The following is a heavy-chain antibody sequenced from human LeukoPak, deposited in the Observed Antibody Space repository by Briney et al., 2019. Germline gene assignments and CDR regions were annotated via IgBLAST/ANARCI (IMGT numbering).Heavy chain of an antibody. CDR3: ARDLVPHGMDV. J-gene: IGHJ6*02. D-gene: IGHD6-6*01. Sequence: SETLSLTCTVSGGSISSYYWSWIRQPPGKGLEWIGYIYYSGSTNYNPSLKSRVTISVDTSKNQFSLKLSSVTAADTAAYYCARDLVPHGMDVWGQGTTVTVSS. V-gene: IGHV4-59*01. CDR1: GGSISSYY. CDR2: IYYSGST.